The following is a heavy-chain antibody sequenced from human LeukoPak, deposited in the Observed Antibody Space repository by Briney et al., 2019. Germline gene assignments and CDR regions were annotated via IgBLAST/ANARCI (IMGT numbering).Heavy chain of an antibody. CDR3: ARDRGRIAMVRGVISPWFDP. CDR2: IYYSGST. Sequence: SETLSLTCTVSGGSISSGGYYWSWIRQHPGKGLEWIGYIYYSGSTYYNPSLKSRVTISVDTSKNQFSLKLSSVTAADTAVYYCARDRGRIAMVRGVISPWFDPWGQGTLVTVSS. J-gene: IGHJ5*02. V-gene: IGHV4-31*03. D-gene: IGHD3-10*01. CDR1: GGSISSGGYY.